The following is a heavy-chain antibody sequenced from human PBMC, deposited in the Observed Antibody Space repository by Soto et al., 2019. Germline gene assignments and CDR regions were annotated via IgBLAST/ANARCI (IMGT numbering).Heavy chain of an antibody. CDR2: IHYSGST. J-gene: IGHJ4*02. CDR1: GGSISSGGAYY. CDR3: ARSPRGLGNFDY. Sequence: QVQLQESGPGLVKPSQTLSLTCAVSGGSISSGGAYYWSWIRQSPGKGLEWIGYIHYSGSTYYNSSLKSRVTMSVHTSKNQFSLKVSSVTAADTAVYYCARSPRGLGNFDYWGQGTLVTVSS. V-gene: IGHV4-30-4*08. D-gene: IGHD3-10*01.